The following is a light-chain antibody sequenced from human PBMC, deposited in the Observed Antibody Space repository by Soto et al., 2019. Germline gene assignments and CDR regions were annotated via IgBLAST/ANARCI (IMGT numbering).Light chain of an antibody. CDR2: DVS. Sequence: QSLLTHPASVSGAPRRSITISCPGTSIDVVGYNYVSWYQQYPGKAPKLMIHDVSNRPSGVSDRFSGSKSGNTASLTISGLQAEAEADYYCSSYTSRREKVFGTGTKVTVL. V-gene: IGLV2-14*01. J-gene: IGLJ1*01. CDR1: SIDVVGYNY. CDR3: SSYTSRREKV.